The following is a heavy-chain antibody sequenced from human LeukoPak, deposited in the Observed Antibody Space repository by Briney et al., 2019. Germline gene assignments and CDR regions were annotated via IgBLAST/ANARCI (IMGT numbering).Heavy chain of an antibody. Sequence: SETLSLTCTVSGGSISSYYWSWIRQPPGKGLEWIGYIYYSGSTNYNPSLKSRVTISVDTSKNQFSLKLSSVTAADTAVYYCARLYSGYDYYYYYYGMDVWGQGTTVTVSS. CDR3: ARLYSGYDYYYYYYGMDV. V-gene: IGHV4-59*08. J-gene: IGHJ6*02. D-gene: IGHD5-12*01. CDR2: IYYSGST. CDR1: GGSISSYY.